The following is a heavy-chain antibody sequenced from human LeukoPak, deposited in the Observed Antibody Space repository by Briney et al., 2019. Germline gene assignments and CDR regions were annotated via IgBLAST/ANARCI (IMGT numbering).Heavy chain of an antibody. CDR3: ARVGSYTPCAFDI. D-gene: IGHD6-6*01. CDR1: GGTFSSYA. CDR2: IIPIFGTA. Sequence: SVKVSCKASGGTFSSYAISWVRQALGQGLEWMGGIIPIFGTANYAQKFQGRVTITADESTSTAYMELSSLRSEDTAVYYCARVGSYTPCAFDIWGQGTMVTVSS. J-gene: IGHJ3*02. V-gene: IGHV1-69*13.